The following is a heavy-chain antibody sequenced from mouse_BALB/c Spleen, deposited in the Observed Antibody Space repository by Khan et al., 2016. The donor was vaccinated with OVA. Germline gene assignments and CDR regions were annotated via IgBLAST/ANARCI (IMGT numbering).Heavy chain of an antibody. J-gene: IGHJ2*01. D-gene: IGHD2-1*01. CDR1: GYTFTNYW. CDR2: IYPGNSDT. Sequence: VQLQQPGTVLARPGASVKMSCKGSGYTFTNYWMHWVKQRPGQGLEWIGVIYPGNSDTNYNQKFKGKAKLTAVTSTSTAYMELNSLTNEDSAVYYGTRNGFGNYESWDYWGQGTTLTVSS. CDR3: TRNGFGNYESWDY. V-gene: IGHV1-5*01.